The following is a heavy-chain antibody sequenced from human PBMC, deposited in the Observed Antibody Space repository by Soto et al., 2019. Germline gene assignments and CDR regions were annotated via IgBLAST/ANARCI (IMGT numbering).Heavy chain of an antibody. V-gene: IGHV4-34*01. CDR3: ARGGGYDFGSGYYRGYYYYGRDV. J-gene: IGHJ6*02. CDR2: INHSGST. D-gene: IGHD3-3*01. CDR1: GGSFSGYY. Sequence: QVQLQPWGAGLLKPSETLSLTCAVYGGSFSGYYWSWIRQPPGKGLGWIGEINHSGSTNYNPSLKSRVTISVDTSQHQCALKLSSVTGADTAVYYCARGGGYDFGSGYYRGYYYYGRDVWGERATVTVSS.